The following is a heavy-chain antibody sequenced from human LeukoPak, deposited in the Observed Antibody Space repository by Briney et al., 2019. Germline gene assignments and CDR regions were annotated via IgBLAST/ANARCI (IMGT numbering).Heavy chain of an antibody. CDR2: IKQDGSEK. Sequence: PGGSLRLSCAASGCTFSSYWMSWVRQAPGKGLEWVANIKQDGSEKYYVDSVKGRFTISRDNAKNSLYLQMNSLRAEDTAVYYCAREVVVPAAILFYFDYWGQGTLVTVSS. CDR1: GCTFSSYW. D-gene: IGHD2-2*01. CDR3: AREVVVPAAILFYFDY. V-gene: IGHV3-7*01. J-gene: IGHJ4*02.